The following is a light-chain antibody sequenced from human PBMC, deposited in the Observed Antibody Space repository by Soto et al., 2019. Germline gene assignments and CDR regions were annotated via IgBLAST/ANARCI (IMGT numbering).Light chain of an antibody. CDR2: KAS. CDR3: QHHSNGPPIT. Sequence: PSTLSGSVGDRVTITCRASQTISSWLAWYQQKPGKAPKLLIYKASSLESGVPSRFSGSGSGTDFTLTISSLEPEDFAVYYCQHHSNGPPITFGQGTRLEIK. V-gene: IGKV1-5*03. CDR1: QTISSW. J-gene: IGKJ5*01.